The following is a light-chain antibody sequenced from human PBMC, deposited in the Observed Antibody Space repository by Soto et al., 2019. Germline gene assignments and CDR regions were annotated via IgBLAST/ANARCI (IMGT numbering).Light chain of an antibody. CDR1: QSVSNNY. CDR2: GAS. J-gene: IGKJ1*01. CDR3: QQYGSSPWT. V-gene: IGKV3-20*01. Sequence: IVLTQSPGTLSLSPGERATLSCRAIQSVSNNYLAWYQQKPGQAPRXLIYGASSRETGIRARFSGSGAGTEFTLTISRLEPEDFAVDYCQQYGSSPWTFGQGTKVDIK.